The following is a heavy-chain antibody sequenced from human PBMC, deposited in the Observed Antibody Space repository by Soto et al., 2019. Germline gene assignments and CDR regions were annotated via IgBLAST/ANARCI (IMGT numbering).Heavy chain of an antibody. D-gene: IGHD3-3*01. CDR3: ARERDLWTYTYDY. Sequence: ASVKLCCKASGDTFTSHGISWVRQAPGQGLEWMGWISANNGNTNYAQKLQGRVTMTTDTSTSTAYMELRSLRSDDTAVYYCARERDLWTYTYDYWGQGTLVTVSS. J-gene: IGHJ4*02. V-gene: IGHV1-18*04. CDR1: GDTFTSHG. CDR2: ISANNGNT.